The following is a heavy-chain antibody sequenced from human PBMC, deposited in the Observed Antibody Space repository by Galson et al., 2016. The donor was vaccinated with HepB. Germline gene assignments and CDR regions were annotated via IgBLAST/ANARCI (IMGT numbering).Heavy chain of an antibody. CDR1: GFTFSSFE. CDR3: ARDWYGDYSGMDV. J-gene: IGHJ6*02. D-gene: IGHD4-17*01. CDR2: ISRSASSI. Sequence: LRLSCAASGFTFSSFEMNWVRQAPGKGLEWVSHISRSASSIYYADSVKGRFTISRDNAKNSLYLQMNSLRAEDTAVYYCARDWYGDYSGMDVWGQGTTVSVSS. V-gene: IGHV3-48*03.